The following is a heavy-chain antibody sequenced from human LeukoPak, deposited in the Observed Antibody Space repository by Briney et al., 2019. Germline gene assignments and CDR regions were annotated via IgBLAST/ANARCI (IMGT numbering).Heavy chain of an antibody. Sequence: ASVKVSCKASGYTFKSYLMHWVRQAPGQSHEWMGWINPGTGETKYSQTFQGRVTIISDTSASTAYMELSSLRFEDTAVYYCARDSSGWQYYFDYWGQGTLVTVSS. CDR1: GYTFKSYL. CDR3: ARDSSGWQYYFDY. V-gene: IGHV1-3*01. J-gene: IGHJ4*02. CDR2: INPGTGET. D-gene: IGHD6-19*01.